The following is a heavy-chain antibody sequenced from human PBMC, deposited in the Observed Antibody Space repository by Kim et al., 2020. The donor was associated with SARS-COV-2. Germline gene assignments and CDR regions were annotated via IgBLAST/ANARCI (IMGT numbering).Heavy chain of an antibody. D-gene: IGHD1-26*01. CDR3: ARSGFDY. CDR1: GFTFSSFA. J-gene: IGHJ4*02. V-gene: IGHV3-48*02. CDR2: ISSSGTIATTI. Sequence: GGSLRLSCVASGFTFSSFAMNWVRQAPGKGLEWISYISSSGTIATTIYYADSVKGRFTISRDSAKNSLFLQMNSLRDEDTAVYYCARSGFDYWGQGTLVTISS.